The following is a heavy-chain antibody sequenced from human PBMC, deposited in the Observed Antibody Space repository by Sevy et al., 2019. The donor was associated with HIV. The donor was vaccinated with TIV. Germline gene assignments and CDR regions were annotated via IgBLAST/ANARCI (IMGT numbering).Heavy chain of an antibody. D-gene: IGHD2-2*01. CDR1: GFSFSNYW. CDR3: ARDCSSASCLWGMDV. J-gene: IGHJ6*02. Sequence: GGSLRLSCAASGFSFSNYWMSWVRQAPGKGLEWVANIKRDGSEKYYVASVKGRFTISRDNAKPSLFLQMNSLGGEDTAVYYCARDCSSASCLWGMDVWGQGTTVTVSS. V-gene: IGHV3-7*03. CDR2: IKRDGSEK.